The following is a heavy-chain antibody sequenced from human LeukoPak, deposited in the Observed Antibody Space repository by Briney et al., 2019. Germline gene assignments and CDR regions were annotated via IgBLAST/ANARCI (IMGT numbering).Heavy chain of an antibody. D-gene: IGHD2-21*01. V-gene: IGHV4-39*07. CDR2: IYYTGNT. Sequence: PSETLSLTCTVSGGSISSSSYYWGWIRQPPGKGLEWIGCIYYTGNTYYNPSLKSRVTISVDTSKNQFSLKLSSVTAADTAVYYCAIARGDAFDIWGQGTMVTVSS. J-gene: IGHJ3*02. CDR1: GGSISSSSYY. CDR3: AIARGDAFDI.